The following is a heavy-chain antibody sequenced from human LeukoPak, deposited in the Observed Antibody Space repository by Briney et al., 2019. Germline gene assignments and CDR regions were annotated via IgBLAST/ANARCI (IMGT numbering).Heavy chain of an antibody. V-gene: IGHV3-21*01. J-gene: IGHJ4*02. CDR1: GFTFSSYS. CDR2: ISFSSNYI. CDR3: ASWGRAVGDSAY. Sequence: GGSLRLSCAASGFTFSSYSMNWVRQAPGKGLEWVSSISFSSNYIYYADSVKGRFTISRDNAKNSLYLQMNSLRAEDTAVYYCASWGRAVGDSAYWGQGTLVTVSS. D-gene: IGHD6-19*01.